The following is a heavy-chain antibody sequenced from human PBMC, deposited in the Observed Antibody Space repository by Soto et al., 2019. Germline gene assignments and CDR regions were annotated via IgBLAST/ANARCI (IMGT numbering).Heavy chain of an antibody. CDR2: ISSSSKTI. Sequence: VGSLRLSCAGSGFTLSDHYMDWVRQAPGRGLEWVSFISSSSKTIYYADPVKGRFTISRDNAKNSLYLQMNSLRDEDTAVYYCAVFEASGPLDVWGQGTTVTVSS. J-gene: IGHJ6*02. CDR3: AVFEASGPLDV. D-gene: IGHD3-10*01. V-gene: IGHV3-48*02. CDR1: GFTLSDHY.